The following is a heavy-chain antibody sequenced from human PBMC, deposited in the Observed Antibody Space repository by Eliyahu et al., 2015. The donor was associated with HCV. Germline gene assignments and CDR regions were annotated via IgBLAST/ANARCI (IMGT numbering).Heavy chain of an antibody. Sequence: EVQLVESGGGLVKPGGSLRLSCAASGFTFXSYSMNWVRQAPGKGLEWVSSISSSSSYIYYADSVKGRFTISRDNAKNSLYLQMNSLRAEDTAVYYCAREVAYYDSSGYFDYWGQGTLVTVSS. V-gene: IGHV3-21*01. CDR1: GFTFXSYS. J-gene: IGHJ4*02. D-gene: IGHD3-22*01. CDR2: ISSSSSYI. CDR3: AREVAYYDSSGYFDY.